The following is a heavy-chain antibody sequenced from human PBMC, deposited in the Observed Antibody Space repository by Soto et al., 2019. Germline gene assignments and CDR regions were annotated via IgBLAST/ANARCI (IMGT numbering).Heavy chain of an antibody. CDR1: GDSISGSPYF. CDR2: IFYDGYT. CDR3: ARLQAAVPHY. J-gene: IGHJ4*02. V-gene: IGHV4-39*01. D-gene: IGHD6-13*01. Sequence: QLQLQESGPGLVRPSETLSLTCTVSGDSISGSPYFWGWIRQPPGKRLEWIGSIFYDGYTLYTPSLRSRVTISVDTSKNQFSLKLASVAAADTATYFCARLQAAVPHYWGQGTLVTVSS.